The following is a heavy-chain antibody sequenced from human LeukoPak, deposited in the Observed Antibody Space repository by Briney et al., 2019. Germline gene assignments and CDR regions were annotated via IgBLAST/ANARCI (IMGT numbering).Heavy chain of an antibody. CDR1: GFTFSDYY. CDR2: ISSSSSYT. V-gene: IGHV3-11*06. CDR3: ARGRINTDF. Sequence: GGSLRLSCAASGFTFSDYYMSWIRQAPGKGLEWVSSISSSSSYTNYADSVKGRFTISRDNAKNTLFLQMNSLRAEDTAVYYCARGRINTDFWGQGTLVTVSS. J-gene: IGHJ4*02. D-gene: IGHD2-15*01.